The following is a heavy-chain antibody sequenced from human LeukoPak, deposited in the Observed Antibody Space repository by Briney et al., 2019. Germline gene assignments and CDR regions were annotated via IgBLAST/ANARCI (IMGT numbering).Heavy chain of an antibody. CDR1: GGSISSSSYY. D-gene: IGHD3-10*01. J-gene: IGHJ5*02. CDR3: ATDHNHYYGSGVSGGWFDP. CDR2: IYYSGST. V-gene: IGHV4-39*07. Sequence: SETLSLTCTVSGGSISSSSYYWGWIRQPPGKWLEWIGSIYYSGSTHYNPSLKSRVTISVDMSKNQFSLKLSSVTAADTALYYCATDHNHYYGSGVSGGWFDPWGQGTLVTVSS.